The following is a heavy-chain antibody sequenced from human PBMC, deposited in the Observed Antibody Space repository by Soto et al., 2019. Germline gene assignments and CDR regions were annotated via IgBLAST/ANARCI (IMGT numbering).Heavy chain of an antibody. CDR2: VTGNGGST. Sequence: GGSLRLSCAASGFTFSSYAMSWVRQAPGKGLEWVSVVTGNGGSTYYADSVKGRFTISRDNSKNTLYLQMDSLRAEDTAVYYCARAYSSSDTSYYYYYYYMDVWAKGPRSPSP. CDR3: ARAYSSSDTSYYYYYYYMDV. V-gene: IGHV3-23*01. D-gene: IGHD6-6*01. J-gene: IGHJ6*03. CDR1: GFTFSSYA.